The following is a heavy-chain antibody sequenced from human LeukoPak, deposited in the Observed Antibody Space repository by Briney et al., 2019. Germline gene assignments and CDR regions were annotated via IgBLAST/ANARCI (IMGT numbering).Heavy chain of an antibody. J-gene: IGHJ4*02. D-gene: IGHD3-22*01. V-gene: IGHV4-34*01. CDR2: INHSGST. CDR3: ARGGPRNYYYDSSGYYYEGGY. Sequence: PSETLSLTCAVYGGSFSGYYWSWIRQPPGKGLEWIGEINHSGSTNYNPSLKSRVTISVDTSKNQFSLKLSSVTAADTAVYYCARGGPRNYYYDSSGYYYEGGYWGQGTLVTVSS. CDR1: GGSFSGYY.